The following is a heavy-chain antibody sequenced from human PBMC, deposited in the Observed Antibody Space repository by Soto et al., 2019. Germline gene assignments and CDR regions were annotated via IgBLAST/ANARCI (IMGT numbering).Heavy chain of an antibody. CDR3: AREENTMENWFDP. CDR1: GGSISSGGYS. J-gene: IGHJ5*02. CDR2: IYHSGST. Sequence: QLQLQESGSGLVKPSQTLSLTCAVSGGSISSGGYSWSWIRQPPGKGLEWIGYIYHSGSTYYNPSLKSRVTISADRSKNQFSLKLSSVTAADTAVYYCAREENTMENWFDPWGQGTLVTVSS. V-gene: IGHV4-30-2*01. D-gene: IGHD1-1*01.